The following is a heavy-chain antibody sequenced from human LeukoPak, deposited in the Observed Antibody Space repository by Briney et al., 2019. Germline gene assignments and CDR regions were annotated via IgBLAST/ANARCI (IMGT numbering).Heavy chain of an antibody. J-gene: IGHJ6*03. CDR1: GYTFTGYY. V-gene: IGHV1-2*02. CDR2: INPNSGGT. CDR3: ARVMGYYYYMDV. Sequence: ASVKVSCKASGYTFTGYYMHWVRQAPGQGLEWMGWINPNSGGTNYAQKFQGRVTMTRDTSISTAYMELSRLRSDDTAVYYCARVMGYYYYMDVWGKGTTVNVSS. D-gene: IGHD2-8*01.